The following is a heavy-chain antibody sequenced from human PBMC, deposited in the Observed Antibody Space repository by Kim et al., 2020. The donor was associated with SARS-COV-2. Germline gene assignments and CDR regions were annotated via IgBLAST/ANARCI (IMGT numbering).Heavy chain of an antibody. CDR3: AREWKVSTIKRSWFDP. D-gene: IGHD5-12*01. CDR1: GGTFSSYA. Sequence: SVKVSCKASGGTFSSYAISWVRQAPGQGLEWMGGIIPIFGTANYAQKFQGRVTITADESTSTAYMELSSLRSEDTAVYYCAREWKVSTIKRSWFDPWGQGTLVTVSS. V-gene: IGHV1-69*13. J-gene: IGHJ5*02. CDR2: IIPIFGTA.